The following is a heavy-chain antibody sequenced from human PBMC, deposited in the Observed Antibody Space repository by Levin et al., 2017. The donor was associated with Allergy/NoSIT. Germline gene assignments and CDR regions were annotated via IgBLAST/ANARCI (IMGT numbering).Heavy chain of an antibody. CDR1: GGSFSGYY. V-gene: IGHV4-34*01. Sequence: ASETLSLTCAVYGGSFSGYYWSWIRQPPGKGLEWIGEINHSGSTNYNPSLKSRVTISVDTSKNQFSLKLSSVTAADTAVYYCARTVPTSQYDYVWGSYRDYWGQGTLVTVSS. J-gene: IGHJ4*02. D-gene: IGHD3-16*02. CDR3: ARTVPTSQYDYVWGSYRDY. CDR2: INHSGST.